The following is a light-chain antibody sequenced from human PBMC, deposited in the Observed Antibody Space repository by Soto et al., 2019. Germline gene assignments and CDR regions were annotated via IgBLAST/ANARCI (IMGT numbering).Light chain of an antibody. V-gene: IGKV4-1*01. CDR3: HQYYTTPQT. CDR2: WAS. J-gene: IGKJ2*01. Sequence: VLTQSPSSLAVSLGERATVNCRSSQSVLDNSTNKSYLAWCQKKPGHPPKLLVHWASVREAGVPDRFSGGGSGTDFTLTISSLQAEDVAVYYCHQYYTTPQTFGQGTQLEIK. CDR1: QSVLDNSTNKSY.